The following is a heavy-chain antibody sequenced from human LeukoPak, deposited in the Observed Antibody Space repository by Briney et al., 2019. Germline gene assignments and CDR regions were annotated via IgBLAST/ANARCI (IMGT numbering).Heavy chain of an antibody. D-gene: IGHD6-6*01. CDR2: ISGSGDAT. CDR1: GFTFTSYG. Sequence: GGSLRLSCVASGFTFTSYGMSWVRQAPGKRLEWVSGISGSGDATYYADSVKGRFSISRDNSKNTLYLQMNSLRAEETAVYYCAKLRGLSSSSENNWFDPWGQGTLVTVSS. V-gene: IGHV3-23*01. J-gene: IGHJ5*02. CDR3: AKLRGLSSSSENNWFDP.